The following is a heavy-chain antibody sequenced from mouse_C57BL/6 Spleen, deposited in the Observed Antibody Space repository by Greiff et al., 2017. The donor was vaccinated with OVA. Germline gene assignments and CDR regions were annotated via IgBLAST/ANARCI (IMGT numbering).Heavy chain of an antibody. CDR2: IYPGDGDT. CDR3: ARMAGTYPLDY. J-gene: IGHJ2*01. V-gene: IGHV1-82*01. D-gene: IGHD4-1*01. Sequence: QVQLQQSGPELVKPGASVKISCTASGYAFSSSWMNWVKQRPGKGLEWIGRIYPGDGDTNYNGKFKGKATLTADKSSSTAYMQLSSLTSEDSAVYFCARMAGTYPLDYWGQGTTLTVSS. CDR1: GYAFSSSW.